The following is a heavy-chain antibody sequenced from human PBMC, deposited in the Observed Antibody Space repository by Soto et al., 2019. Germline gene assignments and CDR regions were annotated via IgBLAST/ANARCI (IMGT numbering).Heavy chain of an antibody. V-gene: IGHV1-69*13. D-gene: IGHD6-13*01. CDR1: GGTFSSFA. CDR3: ARGLRGLMAAAGTDLYYYGMDV. CDR2: IIPIFGSA. Sequence: SVKVSCKASGGTFSSFAISWVRQAPGQGLQWMGGIIPIFGSAAYTQNFQGRVTITADESTTTAYMELSSLRSEDTAVYYCARGLRGLMAAAGTDLYYYGMDVWGQGTTVTVSS. J-gene: IGHJ6*02.